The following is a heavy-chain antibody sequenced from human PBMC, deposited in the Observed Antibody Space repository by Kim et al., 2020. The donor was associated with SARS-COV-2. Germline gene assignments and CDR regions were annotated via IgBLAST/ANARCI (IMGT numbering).Heavy chain of an antibody. CDR3: ARGYSSSRRSTGMDV. CDR1: GGSISSYY. Sequence: SETLSLTCTVSGGSISSYYWSWIRQPPGKGLEWIGYIYYSGSTNYNPSLKSRVTISVDTSKNQFSLKLSSVTAADTAVYYCARGYSSSRRSTGMDVWGQGTTVTVSS. V-gene: IGHV4-59*01. J-gene: IGHJ6*02. CDR2: IYYSGST. D-gene: IGHD6-13*01.